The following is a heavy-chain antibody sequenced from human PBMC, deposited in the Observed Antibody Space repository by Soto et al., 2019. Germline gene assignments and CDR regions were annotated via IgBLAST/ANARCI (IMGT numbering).Heavy chain of an antibody. CDR2: IYYSGST. CDR1: GGSISSGDYY. D-gene: IGHD2-2*01. Sequence: SETLSLTCTVSGGSISSGDYYWSWIRQPPGKGLEWIGYIYYSGSTYYNPSLKSRVTISVDTSKNQFSLKLSSVTAADTAVYYCARDLGIPDPDYYYYGMDVWGQGTTVTVSS. J-gene: IGHJ6*02. V-gene: IGHV4-30-4*01. CDR3: ARDLGIPDPDYYYYGMDV.